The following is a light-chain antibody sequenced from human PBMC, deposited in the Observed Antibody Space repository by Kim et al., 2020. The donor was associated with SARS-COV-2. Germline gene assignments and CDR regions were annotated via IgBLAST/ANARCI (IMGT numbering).Light chain of an antibody. Sequence: QSALTQPRSVSGSPGQSVTISCTGTSSDVGGYDYVFWYQQHPGKAPKLIIYNVNKRPSGVPDRFSGSKSGNTASLTISGLQAEDEADYYCCSYVGIFSGVFGGGTQLTVL. J-gene: IGLJ2*01. CDR1: SSDVGGYDY. CDR2: NVN. V-gene: IGLV2-11*01. CDR3: CSYVGIFSGV.